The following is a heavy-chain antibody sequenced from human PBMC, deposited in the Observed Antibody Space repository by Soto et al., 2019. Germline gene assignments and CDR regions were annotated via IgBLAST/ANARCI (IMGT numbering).Heavy chain of an antibody. CDR1: GFTFSAFS. V-gene: IGHV3-21*02. CDR3: VRNFTRYFRSRYMDV. D-gene: IGHD3-10*02. J-gene: IGHJ6*03. Sequence: EVRLVESGGGLVKPGGSLRLSCEGYGFTFSAFSMKWVRQATGKGLEWLSSINEDSTYIYYGDSLRGLPTFSRDDVKDSLYLQIDTRRPKDSALYYFVRNFTRYFRSRYMDVWGDGAAVIVS. CDR2: INEDSTYI.